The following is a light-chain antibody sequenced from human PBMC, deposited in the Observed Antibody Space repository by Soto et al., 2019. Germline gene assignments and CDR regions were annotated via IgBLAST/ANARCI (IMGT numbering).Light chain of an antibody. Sequence: EIVITQSPGTLSVSPGERATLSCMASQSVSSNLAWHQQKPGQAPRILMYDASTRATGIPARFSGSGSGTEFTLTISSLQSEDFAVYYCQQYHNWPITFGQGTRLEIK. J-gene: IGKJ5*01. V-gene: IGKV3-15*01. CDR1: QSVSSN. CDR3: QQYHNWPIT. CDR2: DAS.